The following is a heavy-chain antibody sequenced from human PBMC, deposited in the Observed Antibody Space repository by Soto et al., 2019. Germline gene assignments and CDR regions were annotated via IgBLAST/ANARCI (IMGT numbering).Heavy chain of an antibody. J-gene: IGHJ4*02. V-gene: IGHV4-4*02. D-gene: IGHD6-13*01. CDR2: IYHGGST. CDR1: GGSITSSNL. Sequence: SETLSLTCAVSGGSITSSNLWTWVRQPPGKGLEWIGEIYHGGSTNYNPSLKSRVTISVDKSKNQFSLRLSSVTAADTAVYYCARSPRSIAAGGIDYWGQGILVTVS. CDR3: ARSPRSIAAGGIDY.